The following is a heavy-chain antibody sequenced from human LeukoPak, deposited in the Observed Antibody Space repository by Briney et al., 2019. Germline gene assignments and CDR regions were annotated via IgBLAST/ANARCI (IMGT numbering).Heavy chain of an antibody. CDR1: GFTFSTYW. CDR2: IKQDGSHK. J-gene: IGHJ4*02. CDR3: VREEGY. Sequence: GGSLRLSCAASGFTFSTYWMYWVRQAPGKGLEGVANIKQDGSHKYYVDSVKGRFTISRDNAKNSLYLPMNSLRVEDTAVYYCVREEGYWGQGTLVTVSS. V-gene: IGHV3-7*01.